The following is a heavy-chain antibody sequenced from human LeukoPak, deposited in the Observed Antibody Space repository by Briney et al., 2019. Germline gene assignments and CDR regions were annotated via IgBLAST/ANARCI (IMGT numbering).Heavy chain of an antibody. V-gene: IGHV1-2*02. CDR1: GYTFTGYY. D-gene: IGHD2-15*01. CDR2: INPNSGGAT. J-gene: IGHJ4*02. Sequence: ASVKVSCKASGYTFTGYYMHWVRQAPGQGLEWMGWINPNSGGATNYAQKFQGRVTMTRDTSISTAFMELRWLTSDDTAFYYCAREGVVARDFDYWGQGTLVTVSS. CDR3: AREGVVARDFDY.